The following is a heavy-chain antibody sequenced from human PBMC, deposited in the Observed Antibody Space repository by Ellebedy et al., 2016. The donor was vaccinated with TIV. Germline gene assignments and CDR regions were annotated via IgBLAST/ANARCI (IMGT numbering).Heavy chain of an antibody. J-gene: IGHJ4*02. Sequence: ASVKVSXXTSGYTFISYYIHWVRQAPGQGFEWMGMINPSGGSTNYAQRFQGKFTMTSDTSTSTFYMELSSLRSEDTAVYYCVRMGAVAGDYWGQGTLVTVSS. CDR1: GYTFISYY. D-gene: IGHD6-19*01. CDR2: INPSGGST. V-gene: IGHV1-46*01. CDR3: VRMGAVAGDY.